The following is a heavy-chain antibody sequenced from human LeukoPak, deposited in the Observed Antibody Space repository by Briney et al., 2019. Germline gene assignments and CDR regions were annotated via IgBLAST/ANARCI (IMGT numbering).Heavy chain of an antibody. CDR1: GGSISSGGYY. CDR3: ATSSLGTYYYDSSGYLVAFDI. J-gene: IGHJ3*02. Sequence: PSQTLSLTCTVSGGSISSGGYYWSWIRQHPGKGLERIGYIYYSGSTYYNPSLKGRVTISVDTSKNQFSLKLSSVTAADTAVYYCATSSLGTYYYDSSGYLVAFDIWGQGTMVTVSS. V-gene: IGHV4-31*03. D-gene: IGHD3-22*01. CDR2: IYYSGST.